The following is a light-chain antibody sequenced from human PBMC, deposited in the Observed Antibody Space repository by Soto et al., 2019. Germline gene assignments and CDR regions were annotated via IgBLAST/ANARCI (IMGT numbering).Light chain of an antibody. CDR2: GTS. Sequence: EIVMTQSPGTLSLSPGERATLSCRASQSVGSNVAWYQQKPGQAPRLLIYGTSTRDTGIPARFSGSGSGTEFALTISSLQSEDFAVYYCQQFNVWHRTFGQGTKVEI. CDR1: QSVGSN. CDR3: QQFNVWHRT. V-gene: IGKV3-15*01. J-gene: IGKJ1*01.